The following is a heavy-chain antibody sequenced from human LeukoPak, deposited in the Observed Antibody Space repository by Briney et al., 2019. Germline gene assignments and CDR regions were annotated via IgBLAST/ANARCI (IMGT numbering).Heavy chain of an antibody. CDR3: AKEGRSLQTY. Sequence: GSLRLSCAASGFMFSSNWMSWVRLAPGKGLEWVANIKEDGTGTYYVDSVKGRFTISRDNAKNSLYLQMNSLRVEDTAVYYCAKEGRSLQTYWGQGTLVTVSS. D-gene: IGHD5-24*01. CDR2: IKEDGTGT. V-gene: IGHV3-7*03. CDR1: GFMFSSNW. J-gene: IGHJ4*02.